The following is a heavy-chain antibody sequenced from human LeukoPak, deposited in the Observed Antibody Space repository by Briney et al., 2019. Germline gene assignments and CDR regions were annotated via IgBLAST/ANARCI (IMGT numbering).Heavy chain of an antibody. V-gene: IGHV4-30-4*01. Sequence: PSQTLSLTCTVSGGSISSGDYYWSWIRQPPGKGLEWIGEIYHSGSTNYNPSLKSRVTISVDKSKNQFSLKLSSVTAADTAVYYCARVWTYYYDSSGYYHYYYGMDVWGQGTTVTVSS. D-gene: IGHD3-22*01. CDR1: GGSISSGDYY. CDR2: IYHSGST. CDR3: ARVWTYYYDSSGYYHYYYGMDV. J-gene: IGHJ6*02.